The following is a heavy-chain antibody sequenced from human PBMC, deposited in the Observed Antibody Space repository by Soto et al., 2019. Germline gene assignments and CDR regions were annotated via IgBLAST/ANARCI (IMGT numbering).Heavy chain of an antibody. CDR1: GFTFSNYW. D-gene: IGHD4-4*01. Sequence: HPGGSLRLSCAASGFTFSNYWMSWVRQAPGKGLGWVANIKEDGSEKYCVDSVKGRFTISRDNAKNSLYLQMSSLRPEDTAVYYCTRGHPSIYNYWGQGTLVTVSS. J-gene: IGHJ4*02. CDR2: IKEDGSEK. CDR3: TRGHPSIYNY. V-gene: IGHV3-7*01.